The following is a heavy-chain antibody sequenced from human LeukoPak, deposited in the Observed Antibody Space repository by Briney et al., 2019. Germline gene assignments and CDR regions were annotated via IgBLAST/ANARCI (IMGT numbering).Heavy chain of an antibody. D-gene: IGHD2-15*01. J-gene: IGHJ5*01. CDR3: ARQEYCSGGSCYTWFDS. V-gene: IGHV5-51*01. Sequence: GESLKISCKGSGYSINNYWIGWVRQMPGKGLEWMGIIYPADSDIRYSPSFQGQVTISADKSISTAYLQWSSLKASDTAMYYCARQEYCSGGSCYTWFDSWGQGTLVTVSS. CDR2: IYPADSDI. CDR1: GYSINNYW.